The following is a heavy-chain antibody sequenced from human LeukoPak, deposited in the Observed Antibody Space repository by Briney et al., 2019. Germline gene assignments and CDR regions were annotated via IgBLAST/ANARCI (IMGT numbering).Heavy chain of an antibody. CDR3: ARDIAVAGTGTFDI. CDR1: GGSISRYY. Sequence: SETLSLTCTVSGGSISRYYWSWIRQPAGKGLEWSGRIYTSGRTNHNPSLKSRVTMSVDTSKNQLSLKLSSVTDADTAVYYCARDIAVAGTGTFDIWGQGILVTVSS. D-gene: IGHD6-19*01. J-gene: IGHJ3*02. V-gene: IGHV4-4*07. CDR2: IYTSGRT.